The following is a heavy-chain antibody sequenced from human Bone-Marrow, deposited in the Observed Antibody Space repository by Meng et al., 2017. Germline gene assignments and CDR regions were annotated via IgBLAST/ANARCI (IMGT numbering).Heavy chain of an antibody. J-gene: IGHJ6*02. CDR3: ARDHYYYYGMDV. CDR2: IYHSGST. Sequence: SETLSLTCTVSGDSISGYYCTWIRQPPGKGLEWIGSIYHSGSTYYNPSLKSRVTISVDTSKNQFSLKLSSVTAADTAVYYCARDHYYYYGMDVWGQGTTVTVSS. CDR1: GDSISGYY. V-gene: IGHV4-38-2*02.